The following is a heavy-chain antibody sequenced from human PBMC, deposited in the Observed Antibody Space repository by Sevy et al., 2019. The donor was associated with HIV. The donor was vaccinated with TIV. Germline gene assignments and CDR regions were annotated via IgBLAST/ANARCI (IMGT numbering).Heavy chain of an antibody. J-gene: IGHJ4*02. CDR3: ARENIAVAGIGYYFDH. CDR1: GFTFSSYT. V-gene: IGHV3-21*01. Sequence: GGSLRLSCAASGFTFSSYTMNWVRQAPGKGLEWVSSISSGSSYIYYADSVKGRFTISRDNAKNSLYLQMNSLRAEDTAVYYCARENIAVAGIGYYFDHWGQGTLVTVSS. CDR2: ISSGSSYI. D-gene: IGHD6-19*01.